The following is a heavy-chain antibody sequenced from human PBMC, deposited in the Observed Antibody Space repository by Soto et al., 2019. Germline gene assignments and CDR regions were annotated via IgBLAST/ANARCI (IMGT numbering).Heavy chain of an antibody. CDR1: GFTVSSNY. J-gene: IGHJ4*02. D-gene: IGHD5-18*01. CDR3: ARYSYGHFDY. CDR2: IYSGGST. Sequence: EVQLVETGGGLIQPGGSLRLSCAASGFTVSSNYMSWVRQAPGKGLEWVSVIYSGGSTYYADSVKGRFTISRDNSKNSLYLQMNSLRDEDTAVYYCARYSYGHFDYWGQGTLVTVSS. V-gene: IGHV3-53*02.